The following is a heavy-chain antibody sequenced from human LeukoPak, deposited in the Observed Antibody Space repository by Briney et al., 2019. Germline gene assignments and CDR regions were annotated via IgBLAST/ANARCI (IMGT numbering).Heavy chain of an antibody. J-gene: IGHJ4*02. V-gene: IGHV3-7*01. CDR2: IKQDGSEK. CDR3: ASGSGWVFDN. D-gene: IGHD6-19*01. Sequence: PGGSLRLSCAASGLTFSGYWMTWVRQAPGKGLEWVANIKQDGSEKYYVDSVEGRFTISRDNADNSLYLQMTSLRVEDTAVYYCASGSGWVFDNWGQGTLVTVSS. CDR1: GLTFSGYW.